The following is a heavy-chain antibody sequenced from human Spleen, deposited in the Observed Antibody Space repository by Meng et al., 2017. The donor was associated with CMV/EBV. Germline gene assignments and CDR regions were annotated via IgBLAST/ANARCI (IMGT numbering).Heavy chain of an antibody. CDR3: ARAEGGWFDP. J-gene: IGHJ5*02. V-gene: IGHV4-39*07. Sequence: CTVSGGSISSSSYYWGWIRQPPGKGLEWIGSIYYSGSTYYNPSLKSRVTISVDTSKNQFSLKLSSVTAADTAVYYCARAEGGWFDPWGQGTLVTVSS. CDR1: GGSISSSSYY. D-gene: IGHD3-16*01. CDR2: IYYSGST.